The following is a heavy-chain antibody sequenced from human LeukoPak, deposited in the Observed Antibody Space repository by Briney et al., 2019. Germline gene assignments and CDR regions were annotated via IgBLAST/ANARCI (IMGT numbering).Heavy chain of an antibody. Sequence: GGSLRLSCAASGFTFSDYYMSWIRQAPGKGLEWVSYISSSGSTIYYADSVKGRFTISKDNSKNTLYLQMNSLRAEDTAVYYCARDGYIVVVTAMRGDYFDYWGQGTLVTVSS. CDR2: ISSSGSTI. CDR1: GFTFSDYY. J-gene: IGHJ4*02. D-gene: IGHD2-21*02. CDR3: ARDGYIVVVTAMRGDYFDY. V-gene: IGHV3-11*04.